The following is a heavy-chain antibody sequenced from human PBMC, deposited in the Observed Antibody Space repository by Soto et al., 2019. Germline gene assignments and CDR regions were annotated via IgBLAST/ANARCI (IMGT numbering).Heavy chain of an antibody. Sequence: QVQLQESGPGLVKPSQTLSLTCTVSGGSISSGGYYWSWIRQHPGKGLEWIGYIYYSGSTYYNPSLKSRVTISVDTSKNQCSLKLSSVTAADTAVYYCARIASVVVAATAYFDYWGQGTLVTVSS. D-gene: IGHD2-15*01. CDR3: ARIASVVVAATAYFDY. V-gene: IGHV4-31*03. J-gene: IGHJ4*02. CDR2: IYYSGST. CDR1: GGSISSGGYY.